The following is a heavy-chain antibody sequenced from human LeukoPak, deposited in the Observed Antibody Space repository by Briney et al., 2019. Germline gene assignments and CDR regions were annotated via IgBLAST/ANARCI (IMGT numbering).Heavy chain of an antibody. CDR1: GFTFSSYS. Sequence: QTGGSLRLSCAASGFTFSSYSMNWVRQAPGKGLEWVSYISSSSSTIYYADSVKGRLTISRDNSKNTLYLQMNSLRAEDTAVYYCARAPYGYSSGPRLDYWGQGTLVTVSS. D-gene: IGHD6-19*01. V-gene: IGHV3-48*01. CDR3: ARAPYGYSSGPRLDY. CDR2: ISSSSSTI. J-gene: IGHJ4*02.